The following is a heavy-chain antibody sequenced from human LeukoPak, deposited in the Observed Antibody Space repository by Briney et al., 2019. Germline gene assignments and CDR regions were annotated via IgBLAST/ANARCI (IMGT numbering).Heavy chain of an antibody. CDR2: ISYHGSDK. CDR1: AFTFSSYG. Sequence: GGSLRLSCEGSAFTFSSYGMHWVRQAPGKGLEWVAVISYHGSDKYYADYVKGRFTISRDNSKNTLYLQMNSLRPEDTAIYYCAKDVNMYGFYAVDVWGQGTTVTVS. V-gene: IGHV3-30*18. J-gene: IGHJ6*02. CDR3: AKDVNMYGFYAVDV. D-gene: IGHD3-10*01.